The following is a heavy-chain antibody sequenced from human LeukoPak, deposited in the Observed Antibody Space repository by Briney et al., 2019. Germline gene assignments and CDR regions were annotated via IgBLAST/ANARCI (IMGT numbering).Heavy chain of an antibody. Sequence: GASVKVSCKASGYTFTSYGISWVRQAPGQGLKGRGWISAYNGHTNYAQKLQGRVTMTTDTSTSTAYMELRSLRSDDTAVYYCARDSVDTAPFDLWGRGTLVTVSS. D-gene: IGHD5-18*01. CDR3: ARDSVDTAPFDL. J-gene: IGHJ2*01. CDR2: ISAYNGHT. CDR1: GYTFTSYG. V-gene: IGHV1-18*01.